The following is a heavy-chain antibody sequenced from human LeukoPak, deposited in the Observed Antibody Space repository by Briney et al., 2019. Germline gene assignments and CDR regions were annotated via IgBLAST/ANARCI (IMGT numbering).Heavy chain of an antibody. CDR1: GFTFSSYS. Sequence: GGYLRLSCAASGFTFSSYSMNWVRQAPGKGLEWVSSISSSSTYIYYADSVKGRFTISRDNAKNSVYLQMNSLRAEDTAVYYCARDLAVVVSVDAFDIWGQGTMVTVSS. CDR3: ARDLAVVVSVDAFDI. D-gene: IGHD3-22*01. V-gene: IGHV3-21*01. J-gene: IGHJ3*02. CDR2: ISSSSTYI.